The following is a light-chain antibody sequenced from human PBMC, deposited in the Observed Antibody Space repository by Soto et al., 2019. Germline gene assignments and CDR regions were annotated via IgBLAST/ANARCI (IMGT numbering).Light chain of an antibody. CDR1: HSVTTH. V-gene: IGKV3-11*01. Sequence: EIVLTQSPDTLSLSPGERATLSCWASHSVTTHLAWFQQRPGQTPRLLIYDVSNRATGIPARFSGSGSGTDFTLTISSLEPEDFAVYYCQQRSNWPRTFGQGTKV. CDR3: QQRSNWPRT. J-gene: IGKJ1*01. CDR2: DVS.